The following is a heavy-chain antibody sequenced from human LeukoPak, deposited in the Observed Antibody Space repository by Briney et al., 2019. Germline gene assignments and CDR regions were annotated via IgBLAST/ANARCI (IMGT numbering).Heavy chain of an antibody. J-gene: IGHJ4*02. V-gene: IGHV4-34*01. CDR2: INHSGST. D-gene: IGHD5-12*01. CDR1: AGSFSGYY. Sequence: SHTLSLACAVYAGSFSGYYWSWIRQPPGKGLDWIGEINHSGSTNYNPSLKSRVTISVDTSKNQFSLKLSSVTAADTAVYYCARASSGYDYGGYYFDYWGQGTLVTVSS. CDR3: ARASSGYDYGGYYFDY.